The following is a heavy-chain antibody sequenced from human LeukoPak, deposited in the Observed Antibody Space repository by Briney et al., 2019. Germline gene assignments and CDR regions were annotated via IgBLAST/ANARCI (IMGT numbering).Heavy chain of an antibody. CDR1: GGTFSSYA. Sequence: GASVKVSCKASGGTFSSYAISWVRQAPGQGLEWMGWINPNSGGTNYAQKFQGRVTMTEDTSTDTAYMELSSLRSEDTAVYYCATLWFGETNLHWGQGTLVTVSS. V-gene: IGHV1-69*10. CDR2: INPNSGGT. J-gene: IGHJ4*02. CDR3: ATLWFGETNLH. D-gene: IGHD3-10*01.